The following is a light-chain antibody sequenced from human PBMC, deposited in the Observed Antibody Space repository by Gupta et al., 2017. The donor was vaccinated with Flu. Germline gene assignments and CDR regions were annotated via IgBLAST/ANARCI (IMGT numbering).Light chain of an antibody. CDR3: MIWHSSAVV. J-gene: IGLJ2*01. V-gene: IGLV5-45*02. Sequence: ASLTCTLRSGINVGTYRIYWYQQKPGSPPQYLLRYKSDSDKQQGSGVPSRFSGSKDASANAGILLISGLQSEDEADYYCMIWHSSAVVCGGGTKLTV. CDR2: YKSDSDK. CDR1: SGINVGTYR.